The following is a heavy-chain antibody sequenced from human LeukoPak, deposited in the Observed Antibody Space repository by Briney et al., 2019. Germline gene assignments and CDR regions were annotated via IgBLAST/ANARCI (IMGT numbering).Heavy chain of an antibody. V-gene: IGHV3-74*01. CDR2: INSDGSST. CDR1: GFTFSSYW. D-gene: IGHD2-2*01. CDR3: AKLPAANAFDI. J-gene: IGHJ3*02. Sequence: PGGSLRLSCAASGFTFSSYWMHWVRQAPGKGLVWVSRINSDGSSTSYADSVKGRFTISRDNAKNTLYLQMNSLRAEDTAVYYCAKLPAANAFDIWGQRTMVTVSS.